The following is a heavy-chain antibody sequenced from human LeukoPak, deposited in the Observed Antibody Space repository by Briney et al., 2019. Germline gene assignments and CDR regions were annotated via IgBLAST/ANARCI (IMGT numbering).Heavy chain of an antibody. D-gene: IGHD3-3*01. J-gene: IGHJ4*02. CDR1: GFTFSRHG. Sequence: GRSLKLSCAPSGFTFSRHGMHWVRQAPGKGLEWVAIISNDGSRKYYAHSVEGRFTISRDNSKNTLYLQMDSLRAEDTAVYYCARDRAWNYFDYWGQGTLVTVSS. CDR3: ARDRAWNYFDY. V-gene: IGHV3-30*03. CDR2: ISNDGSRK.